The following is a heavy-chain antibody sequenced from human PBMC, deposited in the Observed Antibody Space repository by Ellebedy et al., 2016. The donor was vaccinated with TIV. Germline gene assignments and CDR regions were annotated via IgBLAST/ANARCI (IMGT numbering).Heavy chain of an antibody. Sequence: PGGSLRLSCAASGLTFSNSVMSWVRQAPGKGLEWVSTVGGSGASTHYADSVKGRFTISRDNSDNTLSLQMDSLRVDDTAVYYGAREGYSSGHCGAFDIWGHGTMVTVSS. D-gene: IGHD6-25*01. CDR2: VGGSGAST. CDR1: GLTFSNSV. V-gene: IGHV3-23*01. J-gene: IGHJ3*02. CDR3: AREGYSSGHCGAFDI.